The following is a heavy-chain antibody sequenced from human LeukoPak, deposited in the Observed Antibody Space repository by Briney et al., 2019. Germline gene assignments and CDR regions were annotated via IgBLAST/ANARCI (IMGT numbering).Heavy chain of an antibody. CDR3: AREPPVYGDLGIDY. V-gene: IGHV3-48*01. CDR1: GFTFSSYS. Sequence: GGSLRLSCAASGFTFSSYSMNWVRQAPGKGLEWVSYISSSSSTIYYADSVKGRFTISRDNAKNSLYLQINSLRAEDTAVYYCAREPPVYGDLGIDYWGQGTLVTVSS. CDR2: ISSSSSTI. D-gene: IGHD4-17*01. J-gene: IGHJ4*02.